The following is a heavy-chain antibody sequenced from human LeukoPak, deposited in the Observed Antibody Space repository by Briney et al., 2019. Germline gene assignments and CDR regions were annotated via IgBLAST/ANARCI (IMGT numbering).Heavy chain of an antibody. Sequence: GGSLRLSCEASGFXVSINYMSWVRQAPGQGLEWVSVIYSGGNTYYPDSVKGRFTISRDNSKNTLYLQMNSLRVDDTAVYYCARVSGSSLLSPMDVWGQGTTVTVSS. J-gene: IGHJ6*02. V-gene: IGHV3-53*01. CDR3: ARVSGSSLLSPMDV. CDR2: IYSGGNT. D-gene: IGHD2/OR15-2a*01. CDR1: GFXVSINY.